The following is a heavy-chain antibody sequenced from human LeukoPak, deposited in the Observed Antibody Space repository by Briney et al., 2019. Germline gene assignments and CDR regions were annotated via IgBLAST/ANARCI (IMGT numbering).Heavy chain of an antibody. CDR3: ARDDFSTYPGLNYFDY. D-gene: IGHD4-11*01. J-gene: IGHJ4*02. CDR1: EDTFTHYA. CDR2: TNVGNDYT. V-gene: IGHV1-3*01. Sequence: ASVKVSCKASEDTFTHYAVHWVRQAPGQRLEWMGWTNVGNDYTESSQKFQDRLTITSDTTATTVYMELSSLRSEDTAVYYCARDDFSTYPGLNYFDYWGQGSLVTVSS.